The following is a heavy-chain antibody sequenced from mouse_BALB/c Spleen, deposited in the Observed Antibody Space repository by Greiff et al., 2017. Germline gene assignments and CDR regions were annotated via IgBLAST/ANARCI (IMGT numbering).Heavy chain of an antibody. CDR1: GFTFSSYA. V-gene: IGHV5-6-5*01. CDR2: ISSGGST. Sequence: EVMLVESGGGLVKPGGSLKLSCAASGFTFSSYAMSWVRQTPEKRLEWVASISSGGSTYYPDSVKGRFTISRDNARNILYLQMSSLRSEDTAMYYCARENYLDYWGQGTTLTVSS. CDR3: ARENYLDY. D-gene: IGHD1-1*02. J-gene: IGHJ2*01.